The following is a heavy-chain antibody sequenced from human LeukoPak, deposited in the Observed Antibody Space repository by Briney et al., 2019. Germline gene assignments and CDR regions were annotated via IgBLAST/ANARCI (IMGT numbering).Heavy chain of an antibody. CDR2: ISSSSSYI. J-gene: IGHJ6*04. CDR1: GFTFSSYS. D-gene: IGHD3-22*01. V-gene: IGHV3-21*01. Sequence: GGSLRLSCAASGFTFSSYSMNWVRQAPGKGLEWVSSISSSSSYIYYADSVKGRFTISRDNAKNSLYLQMNSLRAEDTAVYYCAIDRYYYDSSGYPVDVWGKGTTVTVSS. CDR3: AIDRYYYDSSGYPVDV.